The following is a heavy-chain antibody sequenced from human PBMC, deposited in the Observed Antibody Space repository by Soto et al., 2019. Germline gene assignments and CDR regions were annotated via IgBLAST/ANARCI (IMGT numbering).Heavy chain of an antibody. CDR2: ILHDGSNE. CDR3: AKSRDGYSLYYYYGMDV. Sequence: GGSLRLSCAAPGFTSSNYGMHWVRQAPGKGLEWVALILHDGSNEYYAGSVKGRFTISRDNSKNTLYLQMNSLRGDDTAVYYCAKSRDGYSLYYYYGMDVWGQGTTVTVSS. D-gene: IGHD4-4*01. J-gene: IGHJ6*02. V-gene: IGHV3-30*18. CDR1: GFTSSNYG.